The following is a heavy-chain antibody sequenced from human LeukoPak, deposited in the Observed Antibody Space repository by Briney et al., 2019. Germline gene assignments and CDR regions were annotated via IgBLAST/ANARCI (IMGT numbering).Heavy chain of an antibody. Sequence: PGGSLRLSCAASGFTFSSYGMHLVRQALGKGLEWVAFIRYDGSNKYYADSVKGRFTISRDNSKNTLYLQMNSLRAEDTAVYYCVADRFDPWGQGTLVTVSS. J-gene: IGHJ5*02. D-gene: IGHD6-19*01. V-gene: IGHV3-30*02. CDR1: GFTFSSYG. CDR2: IRYDGSNK. CDR3: VADRFDP.